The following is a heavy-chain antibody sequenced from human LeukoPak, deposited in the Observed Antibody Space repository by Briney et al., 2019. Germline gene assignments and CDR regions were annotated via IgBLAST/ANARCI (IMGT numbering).Heavy chain of an antibody. Sequence: PSETLSLTCTVSGGSISSYYWSWIRQPPGKGLEWIGYIYYSGSTNYNPSLKSRVTISVDTSKNQFSLKLSSVTAADTAVYYCARDSGYGGNSANYYFDYWGQGTLVTVSS. D-gene: IGHD4-23*01. J-gene: IGHJ4*02. CDR1: GGSISSYY. CDR3: ARDSGYGGNSANYYFDY. CDR2: IYYSGST. V-gene: IGHV4-59*12.